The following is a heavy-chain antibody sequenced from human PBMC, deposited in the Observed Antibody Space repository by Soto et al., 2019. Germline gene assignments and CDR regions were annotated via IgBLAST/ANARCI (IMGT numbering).Heavy chain of an antibody. D-gene: IGHD2-15*01. J-gene: IGHJ6*02. CDR3: ARDVGGMDV. CDR1: GYTFSSYA. CDR2: INAGNGNT. Sequence: VASVKVSCKASGYTFSSYAMHWVRQAPGQRLEWMGRINAGNGNTKYSQKFQGRVTITRDTSASTAYMELSTLRSEDTAVYYCARDVGGMDVWGQGTTVTVSS. V-gene: IGHV1-3*01.